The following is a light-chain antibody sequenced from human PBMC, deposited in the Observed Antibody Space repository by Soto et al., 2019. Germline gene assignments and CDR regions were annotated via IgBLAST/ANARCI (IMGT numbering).Light chain of an antibody. Sequence: DIQMTQSPSSVSASVGDRVTITCRASQDISVWLAWYQQKPGKAPQVLIYAASTLQSGVPSRFSGSGSGTHFTLTISSLQPEDSATYYCLQDYLYPWTFGQGTKVDIK. J-gene: IGKJ1*01. V-gene: IGKV1-12*01. CDR1: QDISVW. CDR2: AAS. CDR3: LQDYLYPWT.